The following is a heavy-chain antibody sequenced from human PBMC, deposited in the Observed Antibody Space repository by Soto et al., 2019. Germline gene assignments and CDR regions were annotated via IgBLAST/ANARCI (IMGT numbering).Heavy chain of an antibody. CDR3: ARNMDYYYGPGSGNGHGV. J-gene: IGHJ6*02. CDR1: GYTFTAYY. D-gene: IGHD3-10*01. V-gene: IGHV1-2*02. CDR2: INPKFGDT. Sequence: QVQLVQSGAEVKEPGVSVRVSCEASGYTFTAYYIHWVRQVPGQGLEWMGWINPKFGDTTYAQDFQGRVTMTRDMSISTVYMELSRLTSDDTAIYYCARNMDYYYGPGSGNGHGVWGQGTTVTVFS.